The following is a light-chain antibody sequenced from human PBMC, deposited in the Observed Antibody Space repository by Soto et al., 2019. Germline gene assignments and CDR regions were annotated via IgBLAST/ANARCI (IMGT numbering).Light chain of an antibody. V-gene: IGKV3-20*01. CDR1: QSVTSSY. Sequence: EIVLTQSPGTLSLSPGERATLSCRASQSVTSSYLAWYQQKPGQAPRLLIYGASSRATGIPDRFSGSGSGTDFAFTISRLEHEDFAVYYCQQYGDSPLYTFGQGTKLEIK. J-gene: IGKJ2*01. CDR3: QQYGDSPLYT. CDR2: GAS.